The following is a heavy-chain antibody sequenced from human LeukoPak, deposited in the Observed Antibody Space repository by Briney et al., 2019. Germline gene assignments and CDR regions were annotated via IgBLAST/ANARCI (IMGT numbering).Heavy chain of an antibody. CDR1: GGTFSSYA. V-gene: IGHV1-69*05. J-gene: IGHJ3*02. CDR3: ARHTRHYYDSSGDAFDI. CDR2: IIPIFGTA. D-gene: IGHD3-22*01. Sequence: SVKVSCKASGGTFSSYAISCVRQAPGQGLEWMGGIIPIFGTANYAQKFQGRVTITTDESTSTAYMELSSLRSEDTAVYYCARHTRHYYDSSGDAFDIWGQGTMVTVSS.